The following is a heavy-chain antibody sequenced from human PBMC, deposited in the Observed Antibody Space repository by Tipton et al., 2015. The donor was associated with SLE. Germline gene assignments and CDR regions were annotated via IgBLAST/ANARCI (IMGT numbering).Heavy chain of an antibody. CDR1: GGSISSGGYY. CDR2: INHSGST. Sequence: TLSLTCTVSGGSISSGGYYWSWIRQHPGKGLEWIGEINHSGSTNYNPSLKSRVTISVDTSKNQFSLKLSSVTAADTAAYYCARDPPRRFDPWGQGTLVTVSS. CDR3: ARDPPRRFDP. J-gene: IGHJ5*02. V-gene: IGHV4-31*03.